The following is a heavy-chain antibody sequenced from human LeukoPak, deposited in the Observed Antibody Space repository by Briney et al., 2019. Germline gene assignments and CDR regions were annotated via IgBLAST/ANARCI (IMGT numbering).Heavy chain of an antibody. CDR2: IYSDDST. V-gene: IGHV3-66*01. D-gene: IGHD4-23*01. CDR1: GFTVSSNY. CDR3: ARGGRNYFDP. J-gene: IGHJ5*02. Sequence: GGSLRLSCAASGFTVSSNYMSWVRQAPGKGLEWVSVIYSDDSTSYADSVKGRFTISRDNSKNALYLQMNSLRVEDTAMYYCARGGRNYFDPWGQGTLVTVSS.